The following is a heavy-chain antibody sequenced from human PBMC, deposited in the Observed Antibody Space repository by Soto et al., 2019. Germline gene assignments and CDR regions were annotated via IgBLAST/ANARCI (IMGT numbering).Heavy chain of an antibody. CDR2: IYYSGST. J-gene: IGHJ6*02. CDR1: GGSISSYY. V-gene: IGHV4-59*01. Sequence: QVQLQESGPGLVKPSETLSLTCTVSGGSISSYYWSWIRQPPGKGLEWIGYIYYSGSTNYNPSLKSRVTISVDTSKNHFSLKLSSVTAADTAVYYFARDMHLTSGSTPLFYYYYGMDVWGQGTTVTVSS. CDR3: ARDMHLTSGSTPLFYYYYGMDV. D-gene: IGHD3-10*01.